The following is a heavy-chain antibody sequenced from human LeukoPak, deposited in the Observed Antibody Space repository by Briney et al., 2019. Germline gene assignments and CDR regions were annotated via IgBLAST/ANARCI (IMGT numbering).Heavy chain of an antibody. J-gene: IGHJ5*02. D-gene: IGHD3-22*01. CDR2: TNPSTGAT. V-gene: IGHV1-2*02. Sequence: GASVKVSCKTSGYTFTGSYLHWVRQVPGQGLEWMGWTNPSTGATKSAQKFQGRVTMTSDTSITTAYMELRNLRFDDTAVYYCARRTYDYERGGYYYGRGWFDPWGQGTLVTVSS. CDR1: GYTFTGSY. CDR3: ARRTYDYERGGYYYGRGWFDP.